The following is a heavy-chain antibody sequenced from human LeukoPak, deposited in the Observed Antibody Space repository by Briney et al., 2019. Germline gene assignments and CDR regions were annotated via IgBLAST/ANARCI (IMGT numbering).Heavy chain of an antibody. CDR1: GYSFTNYW. CDR3: AGHETGTGYNY. V-gene: IGHV5-51*01. J-gene: IGHJ4*02. Sequence: GESLKISCKASGYSFTNYWIGWVRQRPGKGLEWMGIIYPGDSDSRYSPSFQGRVTISADKSISTAYLQWSSLKASDTAMYYCAGHETGTGYNYWGQGTLVTVSS. CDR2: IYPGDSDS. D-gene: IGHD1-1*01.